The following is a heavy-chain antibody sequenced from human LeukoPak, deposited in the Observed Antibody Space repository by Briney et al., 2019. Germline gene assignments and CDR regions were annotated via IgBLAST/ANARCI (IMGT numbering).Heavy chain of an antibody. J-gene: IGHJ5*02. D-gene: IGHD3-10*01. CDR2: INHSGST. Sequence: PSETLSLTCAVYGGSFSGYYWSWIRQPPGKGLEWIGEINHSGSTNYNPSLKSRVTISVDTSKNQFSLKLSSVTAADTAVYYCARQRITMVRGVILRNWFDPWGQGTLVTVSS. CDR3: ARQRITMVRGVILRNWFDP. V-gene: IGHV4-34*01. CDR1: GGSFSGYY.